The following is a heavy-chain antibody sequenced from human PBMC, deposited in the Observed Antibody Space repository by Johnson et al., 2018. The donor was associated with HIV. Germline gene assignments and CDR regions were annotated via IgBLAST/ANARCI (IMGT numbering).Heavy chain of an antibody. CDR3: ARGRYYYDSSGSDAFDI. J-gene: IGHJ3*02. D-gene: IGHD3-22*01. CDR2: INWNGGST. Sequence: VQLVESGGGVVRPGGSLRLSCAASGFTFDDYGMSWVRQAPGKGLEWVSGINWNGGSTGYADSVKGRFTISRDNAKNSLYLQMNSLRAEDTALDYCARGRYYYDSSGSDAFDIWGQGTMVTVSS. CDR1: GFTFDDYG. V-gene: IGHV3-20*04.